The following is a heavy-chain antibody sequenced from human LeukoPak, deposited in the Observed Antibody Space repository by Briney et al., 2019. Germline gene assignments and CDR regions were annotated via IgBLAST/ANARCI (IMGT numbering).Heavy chain of an antibody. Sequence: SETLSLTCTVSGGSISSYYWSWIRQPAGKGLECIGRIYTSGSTNYNPSLKSRVSMSVDTSKNQFSLKLSSVTAADTAVYYCASLIDPIAVAGTDYWGQGTLVTVSS. J-gene: IGHJ4*02. CDR1: GGSISSYY. D-gene: IGHD6-19*01. CDR2: IYTSGST. V-gene: IGHV4-4*07. CDR3: ASLIDPIAVAGTDY.